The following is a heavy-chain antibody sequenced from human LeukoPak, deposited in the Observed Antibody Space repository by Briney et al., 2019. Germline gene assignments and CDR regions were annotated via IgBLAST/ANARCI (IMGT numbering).Heavy chain of an antibody. Sequence: PGGSLRLSCAASGFTFSSYAMHWVRQAPGKGLEYVSAISSNGGSTYYANSVKGRSTISRDNSKNTLYLQMNSLRAEDTAVYYCANGPYSGSYYFDYWGQGTLVTVSS. J-gene: IGHJ4*02. CDR1: GFTFSSYA. V-gene: IGHV3-64*01. CDR3: ANGPYSGSYYFDY. CDR2: ISSNGGST. D-gene: IGHD1-26*01.